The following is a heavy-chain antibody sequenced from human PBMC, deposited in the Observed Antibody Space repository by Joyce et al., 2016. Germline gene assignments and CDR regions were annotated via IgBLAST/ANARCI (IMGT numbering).Heavy chain of an antibody. V-gene: IGHV1-18*01. J-gene: IGHJ4*02. CDR3: ARVNTRILDY. Sequence: QVQLMQSGVEMKKPGASVKVSCKASGYIFTSYGISWVRQAPGQGLEGMGWITGYQGDTNYAQKFQGRVTMTTDTSTGTAYLDLGSLRSDDTAVYYCARVNTRILDYWGQGTLVTVSS. D-gene: IGHD1/OR15-1a*01. CDR1: GYIFTSYG. CDR2: ITGYQGDT.